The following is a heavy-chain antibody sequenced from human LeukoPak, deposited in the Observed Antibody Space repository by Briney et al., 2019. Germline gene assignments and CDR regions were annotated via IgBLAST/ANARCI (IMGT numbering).Heavy chain of an antibody. J-gene: IGHJ4*02. Sequence: PSETLSRTCAVYGASFSDSYWSWIRQSPEKGLEWIGEINNSGSTSYNPSLNSRVIMSVDRSKNQFSLRLTSVTAADTAVYYCARGRYGPRLGNWGQGTLVTVSS. V-gene: IGHV4-34*01. CDR2: INNSGST. CDR3: ARGRYGPRLGN. CDR1: GASFSDSY. D-gene: IGHD3-16*01.